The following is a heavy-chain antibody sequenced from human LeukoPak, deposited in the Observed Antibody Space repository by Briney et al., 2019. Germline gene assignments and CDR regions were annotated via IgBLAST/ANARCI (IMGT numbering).Heavy chain of an antibody. CDR1: GYIFSIYW. D-gene: IGHD3-10*01. V-gene: IGHV5-51*01. CDR2: IYPGDSET. Sequence: GESLKISCKGSGYIFSIYWVGWVRQMPGKGLEWMGFIYPGDSETRYSPSFQGQVTISADKSISTAYLRWSSLKASDTAIYYCARLLGSGRHPSIDYWGQGTLVTVSS. CDR3: ARLLGSGRHPSIDY. J-gene: IGHJ4*02.